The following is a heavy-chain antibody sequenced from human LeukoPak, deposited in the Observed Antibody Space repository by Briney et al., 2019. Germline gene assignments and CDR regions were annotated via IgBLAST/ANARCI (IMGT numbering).Heavy chain of an antibody. CDR3: AKGQLLYARHVAFDY. CDR1: GGSISSGGYY. V-gene: IGHV4-30-2*02. Sequence: SQTLSLTCTVSGGSISSGGYYWSWIRQPPGKGLEWIGYIYHSGSTNYNPSLKSRVTISVDTSKNQFSLKLSSVTAADTAVYYCAKGQLLYARHVAFDYWGQGTLVTVSS. J-gene: IGHJ4*02. D-gene: IGHD2-2*02. CDR2: IYHSGST.